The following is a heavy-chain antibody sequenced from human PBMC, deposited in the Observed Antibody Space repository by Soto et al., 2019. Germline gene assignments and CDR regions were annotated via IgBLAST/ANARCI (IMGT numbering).Heavy chain of an antibody. CDR2: IIPIFGTA. CDR3: ARDSRIVVVVAATDYGMDV. CDR1: GGTFSSYA. D-gene: IGHD2-15*01. Sequence: QVQLVQSGAEVQKPGSSVKVSCKASGGTFSSYAISWVRQAPGQGLEWMGGIIPIFGTANYAQKFQGRVTITADESTSTAYMELSSLRSEDTAVYYCARDSRIVVVVAATDYGMDVWGQGTTVTVSS. V-gene: IGHV1-69*01. J-gene: IGHJ6*02.